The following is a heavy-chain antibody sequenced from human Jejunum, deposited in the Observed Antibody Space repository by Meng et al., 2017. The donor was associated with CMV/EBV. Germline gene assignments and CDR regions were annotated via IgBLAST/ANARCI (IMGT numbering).Heavy chain of an antibody. CDR2: ISNTGTTI. V-gene: IGHV3-48*03. J-gene: IGHJ4*02. D-gene: IGHD2/OR15-2a*01. CDR1: GFAFSDYE. Sequence: AASGFAFSDYEMDWVRQAPGKGLEWTSYISNTGTTIYDAGSVQGRFTISRDNAKNSLYLQMNSLRAEDTAIYYCAKAGAFDHFFDYWGQGTLVTVSS. CDR3: AKAGAFDHFFDY.